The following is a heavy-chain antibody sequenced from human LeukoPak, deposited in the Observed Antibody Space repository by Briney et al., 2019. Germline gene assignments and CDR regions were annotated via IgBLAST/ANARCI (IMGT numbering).Heavy chain of an antibody. CDR2: IIYSGNT. CDR1: SGSISSTSYY. CDR3: VRHFHGSGYVVDF. J-gene: IGHJ4*02. D-gene: IGHD6-13*01. V-gene: IGHV4-39*01. Sequence: PSGTLSLTCTASSGSISSTSYYWGWIRQPPGKGLEWIGGIIYSGNTHYNPSLKSRVTISVDTTKNQFSLKLTSVTAADTAVYFCVRHFHGSGYVVDFWGQGTLVTVSS.